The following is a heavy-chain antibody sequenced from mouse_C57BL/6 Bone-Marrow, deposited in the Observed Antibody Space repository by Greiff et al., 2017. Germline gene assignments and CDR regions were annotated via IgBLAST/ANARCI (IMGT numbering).Heavy chain of an antibody. CDR1: GYTFTDYN. V-gene: IGHV1-22*01. J-gene: IGHJ4*01. CDR3: ARKGNYAMDY. Sequence: EVKLLESGPELVKPGASVKMSCKASGYTFTDYNMHWVKQSHGKSLEWIGYINPNNGGTSYNQKFKGKATLTVNKSSSTAYMELRSLTSEDSAVYYCARKGNYAMDYWGQGTSVTVSS. CDR2: INPNNGGT.